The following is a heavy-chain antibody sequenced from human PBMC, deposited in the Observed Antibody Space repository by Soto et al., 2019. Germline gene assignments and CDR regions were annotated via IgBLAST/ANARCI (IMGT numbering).Heavy chain of an antibody. CDR3: ARDKLRGVSIAVAGSPRRKDRSYYYGMDV. CDR2: ISSSGSTI. J-gene: IGHJ6*02. Sequence: PGGSLRLSCAASGFTFSDYYMSWIRQAPGKGLEWVSYISSSGSTIYYADSVKGRFTISRDNAKNSLYLQMNSLRAKDTAVYYCARDKLRGVSIAVAGSPRRKDRSYYYGMDVWGQGTTVTVSS. V-gene: IGHV3-11*01. D-gene: IGHD6-19*01. CDR1: GFTFSDYY.